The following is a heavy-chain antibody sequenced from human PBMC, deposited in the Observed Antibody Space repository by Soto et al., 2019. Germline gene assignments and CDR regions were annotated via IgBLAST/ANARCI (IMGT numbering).Heavy chain of an antibody. Sequence: EVQLVESGGGLVQPGRSLRLSCAASGFTFVDFAMHWVRQAPGQGLEWVSGISWDGGYKGYAESVKGRFTISRDNAKKSLYLEMNSLRVENTALYYCTKDEVYCSSISCKAAFDYWGQGTMVTVS. V-gene: IGHV3-9*01. D-gene: IGHD2-2*01. J-gene: IGHJ3*01. CDR1: GFTFVDFA. CDR2: ISWDGGYK. CDR3: TKDEVYCSSISCKAAFDY.